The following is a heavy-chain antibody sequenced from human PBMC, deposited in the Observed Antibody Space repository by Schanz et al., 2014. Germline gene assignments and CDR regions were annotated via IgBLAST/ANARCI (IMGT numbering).Heavy chain of an antibody. D-gene: IGHD3-3*01. CDR2: INPDSGGT. V-gene: IGHV1-2*02. J-gene: IGHJ6*02. CDR1: GYTFTSSG. CDR3: ASDFWSGYSHYYYGLDV. Sequence: QVQLVQSGAEVKKPGASVKVSCKASGYTFTSSGFSWVRQAPGQGLEWMGGINPDSGGTNYAQKFQGRVTMTRDMSINTGYMELSRLRSDDSAVYYCASDFWSGYSHYYYGLDVWGQGTTVTVSS.